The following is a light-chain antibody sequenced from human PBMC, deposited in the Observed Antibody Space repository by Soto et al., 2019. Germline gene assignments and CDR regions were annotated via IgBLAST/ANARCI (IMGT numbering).Light chain of an antibody. CDR1: QGISSW. CDR3: QQHTT. CDR2: KAS. V-gene: IGKV1-5*03. Sequence: DIQMTQSPSALSASVGDRVTITCRGSQGISSWLAWYQQKPGKAPRLLIYKASSLASGVPSRFSGSGSGTEFTLTISSLQTEDVANYHCQQHTTFGQGTKVEI. J-gene: IGKJ1*01.